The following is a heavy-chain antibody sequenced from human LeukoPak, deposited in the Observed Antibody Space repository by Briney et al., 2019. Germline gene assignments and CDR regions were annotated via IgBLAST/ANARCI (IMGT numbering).Heavy chain of an antibody. V-gene: IGHV1-8*03. CDR2: MNPNSDNT. CDR1: GYTFTSYD. J-gene: IGHJ4*02. Sequence: ASVKVSCKASGYTFTSYDINWVRQAAGQGLEWMGWMNPNSDNTGYSQNFQGRVTFTRDTSISTAYMELSSLRSDDTAVYYCARDLGDTYGSVGDFDYWGQGTLVTVSS. D-gene: IGHD3-10*01. CDR3: ARDLGDTYGSVGDFDY.